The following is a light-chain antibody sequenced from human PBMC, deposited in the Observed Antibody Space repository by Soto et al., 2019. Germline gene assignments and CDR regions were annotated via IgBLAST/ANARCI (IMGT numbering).Light chain of an antibody. V-gene: IGKV1-5*01. CDR1: QSISSW. CDR2: DAS. Sequence: DIQMTQSPSTLSASVGDRVTITCRASQSISSWLAWYQQKPGKAPKLLIYDASSLESGVPSRFSGSGSGTELTLTISSLQPDDFATYYCQQYNSYSTFGKGTKVDIK. CDR3: QQYNSYST. J-gene: IGKJ1*01.